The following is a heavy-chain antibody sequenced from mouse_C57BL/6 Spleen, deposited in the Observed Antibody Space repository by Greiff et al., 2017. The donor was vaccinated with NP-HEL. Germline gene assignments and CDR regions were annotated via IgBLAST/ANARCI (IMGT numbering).Heavy chain of an antibody. D-gene: IGHD1-1*01. V-gene: IGHV5-17*01. J-gene: IGHJ2*01. CDR1: GFTFSDYG. Sequence: EVQWVESGGGLVKPGGSLKLSCAASGFTFSDYGMHWVRQAPEKGLEWVAYISSGSSTIYYADTVKGRFTISRDNAKNTLFLQMTSLRSEDTAMYYCARDTTVVEALDYWGQGTTLTVSS. CDR2: ISSGSSTI. CDR3: ARDTTVVEALDY.